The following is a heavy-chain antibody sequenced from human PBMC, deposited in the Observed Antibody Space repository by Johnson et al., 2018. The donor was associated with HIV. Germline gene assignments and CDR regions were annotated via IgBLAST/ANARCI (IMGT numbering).Heavy chain of an antibody. Sequence: QVQLVESGGGVVQPGRSLRLSCAASGFTFSSYAMHWVRQAPGKGLEWVAVISYDGSNKYYTESVKGRFTVSRDNSKNTLYLQMNSLRAEETAVYYCAREGGGTVVQGDEGAFDIWGQGTRVAVSS. D-gene: IGHD3-10*01. V-gene: IGHV3-30*04. CDR1: GFTFSSYA. J-gene: IGHJ3*02. CDR2: ISYDGSNK. CDR3: AREGGGTVVQGDEGAFDI.